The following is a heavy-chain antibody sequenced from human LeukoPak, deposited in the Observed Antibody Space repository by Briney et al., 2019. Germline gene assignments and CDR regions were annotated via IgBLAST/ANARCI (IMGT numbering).Heavy chain of an antibody. CDR3: ARHGWEGGDYYFDY. J-gene: IGHJ4*02. V-gene: IGHV5-10-1*01. D-gene: IGHD3-16*01. Sequence: PGGSLQISGQGSGSIFTSYWISGVRPLPGKGLEGMGRIDPSDSYTNYSPSFQGHVTISADKSISTAYLQWSSLKASDTAMYYCARHGWEGGDYYFDYWGQGTLVTVSS. CDR1: GSIFTSYW. CDR2: IDPSDSYT.